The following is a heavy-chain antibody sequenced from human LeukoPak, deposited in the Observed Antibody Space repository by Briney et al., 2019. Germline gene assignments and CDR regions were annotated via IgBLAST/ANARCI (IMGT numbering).Heavy chain of an antibody. CDR2: MNPNSGNT. D-gene: IGHD2-21*02. CDR1: GYTFTSYD. Sequence: ASVKVSCKASGYTFTSYDINWVRQAPGQGLEWMGWMNPNSGNTGYAQKFQGRVTITRNTSISTAYMELSSLRSEDTAVYYCARAGLVVVTAENFYYMDVWGKGTTVTVSS. V-gene: IGHV1-8*03. CDR3: ARAGLVVVTAENFYYMDV. J-gene: IGHJ6*03.